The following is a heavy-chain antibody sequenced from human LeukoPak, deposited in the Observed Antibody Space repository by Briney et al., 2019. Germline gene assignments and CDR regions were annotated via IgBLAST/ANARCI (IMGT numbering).Heavy chain of an antibody. CDR3: ARGLAYCGGDCYRAFDI. D-gene: IGHD2-21*02. J-gene: IGHJ3*02. CDR1: GFTFSTYT. V-gene: IGHV3-48*04. Sequence: GGSLRLSWAASGFTFSTYTMNWVRQAPGKGLEWVSYISSSSSNILYADSVKGRFTISRDNAKNSLYLQMNSLRAEDAAVYYCARGLAYCGGDCYRAFDIWGQGTMVTVSS. CDR2: ISSSSSNI.